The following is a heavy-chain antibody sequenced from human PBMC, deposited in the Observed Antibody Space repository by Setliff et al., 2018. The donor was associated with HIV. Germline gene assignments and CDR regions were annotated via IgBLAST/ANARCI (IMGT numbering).Heavy chain of an antibody. V-gene: IGHV3-23*01. J-gene: IGHJ5*02. D-gene: IGHD3-9*01. CDR2: ISGSEGST. CDR3: ARDNGRYFDRGWFDP. CDR1: GFRFRGHA. Sequence: TSETLSLSCVASGFRFRGHAMNWVRQAPGKGLEWVSVISGSEGSTYYADSVKGRFTISRDNAENSLYLQMNSLRAEDTAVYYCARDNGRYFDRGWFDPWGQGALVTVS.